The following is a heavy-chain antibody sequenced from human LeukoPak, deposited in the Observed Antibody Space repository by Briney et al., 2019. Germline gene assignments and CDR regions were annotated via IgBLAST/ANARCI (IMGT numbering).Heavy chain of an antibody. J-gene: IGHJ4*02. CDR2: INTNTGNP. CDR3: ARDFFDYGDYPLDY. D-gene: IGHD4-17*01. CDR1: GYTFTSYA. Sequence: ASVKVSCKASGYTFTSYAMNWVRQAPGQGLEWMGWINTNTGNPTYVQGFTGRFVFSLDTAVSTAYLQITSLKAEDTAVYYCARDFFDYGDYPLDYWGQGTLVTVSS. V-gene: IGHV7-4-1*02.